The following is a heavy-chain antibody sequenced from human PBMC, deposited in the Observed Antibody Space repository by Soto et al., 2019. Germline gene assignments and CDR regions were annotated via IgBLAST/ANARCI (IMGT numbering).Heavy chain of an antibody. V-gene: IGHV3-9*01. CDR2: ISWESGSI. CDR1: GFNFDDYA. D-gene: IGHD3-22*01. CDR3: AALIVVVMYPDY. J-gene: IGHJ4*02. Sequence: PGGSLRLSCAASGFNFDDYAMHWVRQIPGKGLEWVSGISWESGSIGYADSVKGRFSISRDNAKNTLYLQMNSLRAEDTAVYYCAALIVVVMYPDYWGQGTLVTVSS.